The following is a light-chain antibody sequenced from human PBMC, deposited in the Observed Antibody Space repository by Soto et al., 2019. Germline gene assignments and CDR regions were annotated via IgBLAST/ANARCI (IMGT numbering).Light chain of an antibody. CDR1: QSISNY. V-gene: IGKV1-39*01. J-gene: IGKJ4*01. CDR2: GAS. Sequence: DIQMTQSPSSLSASVGDRVTITCRASQSISNYIAWFHQKPGKAPKLLIYGASSLQSGVPSRFSGSGSGTDFTLNISSLQPEDFATYYCQQSYNAPLTFGGGTKV. CDR3: QQSYNAPLT.